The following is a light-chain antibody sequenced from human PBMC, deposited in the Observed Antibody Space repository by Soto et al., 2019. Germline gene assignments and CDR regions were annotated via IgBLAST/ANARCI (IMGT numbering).Light chain of an antibody. CDR3: QQSNSFPRT. J-gene: IGKJ4*01. CDR1: QAVSTW. CDR2: AAS. V-gene: IGKV1-12*01. Sequence: IPMTQSPSFVSASVGDRVTTTCRASQAVSTWLAWYQQKPGDAPTLLIYAASTLQSGVPSRFSGSGSGTDFTLTIRSLQPEDFATYYCQQSNSFPRTFGGGTKVEIK.